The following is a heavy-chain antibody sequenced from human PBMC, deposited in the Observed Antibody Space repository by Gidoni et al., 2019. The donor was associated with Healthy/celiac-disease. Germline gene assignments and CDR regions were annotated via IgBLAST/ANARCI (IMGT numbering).Heavy chain of an antibody. Sequence: QVQLQESGPGLVKPSETLSLTCTVSGGSISSYYWSWIRQPPGKGLEWIGYIYYSGSTNYNPSLKSRVTISVDTSKNQFSLKLSSVTAADTAVYYCARATTIYSSGWYKYFDYWGQGTLVTVSS. CDR1: GGSISSYY. J-gene: IGHJ4*02. D-gene: IGHD6-19*01. CDR3: ARATTIYSSGWYKYFDY. V-gene: IGHV4-59*01. CDR2: IYYSGST.